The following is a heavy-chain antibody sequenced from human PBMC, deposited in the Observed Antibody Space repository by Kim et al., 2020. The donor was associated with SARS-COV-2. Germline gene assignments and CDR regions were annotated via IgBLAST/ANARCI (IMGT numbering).Heavy chain of an antibody. V-gene: IGHV4-34*01. CDR1: GGSFSGYY. D-gene: IGHD2-21*02. J-gene: IGHJ5*02. CDR3: ARAYVVTRWDWFDP. Sequence: SETLSLTCAVYGGSFSGYYWSWIRQPPGKGLEWIGEINHSGSTNYNPSLKSRVTISVDTSKNQFSLKLSSVTAADTAVYYCARAYVVTRWDWFDPWGQGTLVTVSS. CDR2: INHSGST.